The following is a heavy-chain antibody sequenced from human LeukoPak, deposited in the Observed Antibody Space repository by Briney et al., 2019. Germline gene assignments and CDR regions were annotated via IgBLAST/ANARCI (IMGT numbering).Heavy chain of an antibody. J-gene: IGHJ6*02. CDR3: ARVFFNQYGVDV. Sequence: GGSLRLSCVASGFAFSSYAMHWVRQAPGKGLEWVSSISSSGSYIFYADSVKGRFTISRDNAKNSLYLQMNSLRAEDTAVYYCARVFFNQYGVDVWGQGTTVTVSS. CDR1: GFAFSSYA. CDR2: ISSSGSYI. V-gene: IGHV3-21*01. D-gene: IGHD2-2*01.